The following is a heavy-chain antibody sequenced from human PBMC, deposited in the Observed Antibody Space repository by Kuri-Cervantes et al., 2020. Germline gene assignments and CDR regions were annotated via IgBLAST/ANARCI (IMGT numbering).Heavy chain of an antibody. V-gene: IGHV3-30*02. CDR2: IRYDGSNK. Sequence: GESLKISCAASGFTFSSYGMHWVRQAPGKGLEWVAFIRYDGSNKYYADSVKGRFTISRDNSKNTLYLQMNSLRAEDTAVYYCARNLDYWGQGTLVTVSS. CDR1: GFTFSSYG. D-gene: IGHD3-3*01. J-gene: IGHJ4*02. CDR3: ARNLDY.